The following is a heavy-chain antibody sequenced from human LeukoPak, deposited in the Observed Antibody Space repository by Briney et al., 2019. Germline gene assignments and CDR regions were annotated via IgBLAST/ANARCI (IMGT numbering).Heavy chain of an antibody. CDR1: GGSFRGYY. CDR2: IYYSGRT. D-gene: IGHD2-21*02. CDR3: AGGDLNYFSYYYMDV. V-gene: IGHV4-59*01. Sequence: SETLSLTCAVHGGSFRGYYWSWIRQTPGKGVGWGGYIYYSGRTNYNTSLKRRVTISVDTSKNQFSLKLSSVTAADTAVYYCAGGDLNYFSYYYMDVWGKGTTVTISS. J-gene: IGHJ6*03.